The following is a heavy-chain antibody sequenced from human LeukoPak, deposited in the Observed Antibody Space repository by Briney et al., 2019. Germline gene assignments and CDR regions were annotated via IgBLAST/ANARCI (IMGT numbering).Heavy chain of an antibody. J-gene: IGHJ4*02. D-gene: IGHD2-2*02. Sequence: GSLRLSCAASGFTFSSYAMSWVRQAPGKGLEWVSAISGSGGSTYYADSVKGRFTISRDNSKNTLYLQMNSLRAEDTAVYYCARDKGYCSSTSCYNFDYWGQGTLVTVSS. CDR3: ARDKGYCSSTSCYNFDY. CDR1: GFTFSSYA. V-gene: IGHV3-23*01. CDR2: ISGSGGST.